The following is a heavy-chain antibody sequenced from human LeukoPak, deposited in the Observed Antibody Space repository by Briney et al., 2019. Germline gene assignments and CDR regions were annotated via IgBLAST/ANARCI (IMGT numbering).Heavy chain of an antibody. Sequence: SETLSLTCTVSGGSISSSSFYWGWIRQPPGKGLEWIGSIYHSGNTHYNPPLKSRVTISVDTSKNQFSLKLTSVTAADTAVYHCARDLGTAMADNYFDPWGQGTLVTVSS. D-gene: IGHD5-18*01. V-gene: IGHV4-39*07. CDR3: ARDLGTAMADNYFDP. J-gene: IGHJ5*02. CDR2: IYHSGNT. CDR1: GGSISSSSFY.